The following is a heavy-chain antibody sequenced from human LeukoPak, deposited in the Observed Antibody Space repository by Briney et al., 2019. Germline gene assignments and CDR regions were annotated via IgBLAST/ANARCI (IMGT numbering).Heavy chain of an antibody. V-gene: IGHV3-23*01. J-gene: IGHJ4*02. Sequence: PGGTLRLSCAASAFTFSSYGMSWVRQAPGKGLEWVSAISGDGRDIFYADAVKGRFTISRDNSKSTLYLQMNSLRAADTAVYYCAKSLKFEDYTNLPFDYWGQGTLVTVSS. D-gene: IGHD4-11*01. CDR3: AKSLKFEDYTNLPFDY. CDR1: AFTFSSYG. CDR2: ISGDGRDI.